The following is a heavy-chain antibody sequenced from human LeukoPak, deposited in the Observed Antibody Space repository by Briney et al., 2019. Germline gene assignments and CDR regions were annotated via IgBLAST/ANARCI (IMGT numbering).Heavy chain of an antibody. J-gene: IGHJ4*02. Sequence: ASVKVSCKASGYTFTSYGISWVRQAPGQGLEWMGWINAYNGNTNYAQKLQGRVTMTTDTSTSTAYMELRSLRSDDTAVYYCARVAYSYGYAPPDYWGQGTLVTVSS. CDR1: GYTFTSYG. CDR2: INAYNGNT. D-gene: IGHD5-18*01. CDR3: ARVAYSYGYAPPDY. V-gene: IGHV1-18*01.